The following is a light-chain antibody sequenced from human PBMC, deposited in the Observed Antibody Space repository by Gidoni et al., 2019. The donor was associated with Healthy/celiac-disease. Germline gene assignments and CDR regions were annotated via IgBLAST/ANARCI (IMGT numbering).Light chain of an antibody. CDR2: LNSDGSH. V-gene: IGLV4-69*01. CDR3: QTWGTGIQV. CDR1: SGHSSYA. Sequence: QLVLTQSPSASASLGASVKLTCTLSSGHSSYAIAWHQQQPEKGPRYLMKLNSDGSHSKGDGIPDPFSGLRSGAERLPPLPSLQSEDEADYYCQTWGTGIQVFGGGTKLTVL. J-gene: IGLJ3*02.